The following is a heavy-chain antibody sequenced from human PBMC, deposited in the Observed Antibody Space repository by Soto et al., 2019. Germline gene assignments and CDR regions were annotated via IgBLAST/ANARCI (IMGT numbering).Heavy chain of an antibody. J-gene: IGHJ4*02. CDR1: GGSFSGYY. V-gene: IGHV4-34*01. CDR3: ARRTMVRGVIKGPYDY. D-gene: IGHD3-10*01. Sequence: SETLSLTCAVYGGSFSGYYWSWIRQPPGKGLEWIGEINHSGSTNYNPSLKSRVTISVDTSKNQFSLRLSSVTAADTAVYYCARRTMVRGVIKGPYDYWGQGTLVTVS. CDR2: INHSGST.